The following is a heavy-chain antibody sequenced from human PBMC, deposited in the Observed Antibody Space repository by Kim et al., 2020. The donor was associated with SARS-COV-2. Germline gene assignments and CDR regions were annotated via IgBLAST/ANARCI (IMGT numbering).Heavy chain of an antibody. CDR1: GGSISSYY. D-gene: IGHD3-3*01. Sequence: SETLSLTCTVSGGSISSYYWSWIRQPPGKGLEWIGYIYYSGSTNYNPSLKSRVTISVDTSKNQFSLKLSSVTAADTAVYYCAGLYYDFWSGQHEYYFDYWGQGTLVTVSS. CDR2: IYYSGST. V-gene: IGHV4-59*13. J-gene: IGHJ4*02. CDR3: AGLYYDFWSGQHEYYFDY.